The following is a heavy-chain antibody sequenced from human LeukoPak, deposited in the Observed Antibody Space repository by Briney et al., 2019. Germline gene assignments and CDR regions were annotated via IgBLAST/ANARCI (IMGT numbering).Heavy chain of an antibody. CDR3: AREDGSGSYYFDY. J-gene: IGHJ4*02. CDR1: GGTFSSYA. D-gene: IGHD3-10*01. Sequence: SVKVSCKASGGTFSSYAISWVRQAPGQGLEWMGGVIPIFGTANYAQKFQGRVTITADESTSTAYMELSSLRSEDTAVYYCAREDGSGSYYFDYWGQGTLVTVSS. CDR2: VIPIFGTA. V-gene: IGHV1-69*13.